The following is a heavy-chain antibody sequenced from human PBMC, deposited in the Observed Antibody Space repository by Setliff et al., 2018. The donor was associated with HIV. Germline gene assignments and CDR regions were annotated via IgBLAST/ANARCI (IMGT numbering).Heavy chain of an antibody. D-gene: IGHD2-21*02. J-gene: IGHJ3*02. CDR2: ISGENGDT. CDR1: GYTFSNYG. CDR3: ARHWYAGACYFYI. Sequence: ASVKVSCKASGYTFSNYGISWLRQAPGQGPEWMGWISGENGDTNYAQKFQGRLTMTTDTSTSAAYMELRSLRADDTAVYYCARHWYAGACYFYIWGQGTMVTVSS. V-gene: IGHV1-18*04.